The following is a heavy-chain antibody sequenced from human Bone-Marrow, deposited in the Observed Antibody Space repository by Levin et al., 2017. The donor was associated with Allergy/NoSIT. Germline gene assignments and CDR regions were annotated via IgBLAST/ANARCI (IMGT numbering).Heavy chain of an antibody. CDR1: GFTFSSYS. Sequence: GGSLRLSCAASGFTFSSYSMNWVRQAPGKGLEWVSSISSSSSYIYYADSVKGRFTISRDNAKNSLYLQMNSLRAEDTAVYYCARDGAYYYDSSGYYPIYYYYGMDVWGQGTTVTVSS. CDR2: ISSSSSYI. J-gene: IGHJ6*02. D-gene: IGHD3-22*01. CDR3: ARDGAYYYDSSGYYPIYYYYGMDV. V-gene: IGHV3-21*01.